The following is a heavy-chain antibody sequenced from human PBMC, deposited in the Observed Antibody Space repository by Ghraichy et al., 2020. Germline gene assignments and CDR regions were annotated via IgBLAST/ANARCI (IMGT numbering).Heavy chain of an antibody. Sequence: GGSLRLSCAASGFTFSSYAMHWVRQAPGKGLEWVAVISYDGSNKYYADSVKGRFTISRDNSKNTLYLQMNSLRAEDTAVYYCAREISSGWYGVWPRVFDYWGQGTLVTVSS. J-gene: IGHJ4*02. CDR1: GFTFSSYA. D-gene: IGHD6-19*01. CDR2: ISYDGSNK. CDR3: AREISSGWYGVWPRVFDY. V-gene: IGHV3-30-3*01.